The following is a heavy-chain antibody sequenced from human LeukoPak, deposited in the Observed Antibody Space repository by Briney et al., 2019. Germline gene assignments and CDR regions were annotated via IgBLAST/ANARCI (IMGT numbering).Heavy chain of an antibody. CDR3: AKVAYCSGGSCLYYFDY. Sequence: ASVTVSFKASGYTFTSYNINWVRQATGQGLEWMGWMNPISGNTGYAQKFQGRVTLTRDTSISTAYMELSSLRSDDTAVYYCAKVAYCSGGSCLYYFDYWGQGTLVTVSS. CDR2: MNPISGNT. V-gene: IGHV1-8*01. J-gene: IGHJ4*02. D-gene: IGHD2-15*01. CDR1: GYTFTSYN.